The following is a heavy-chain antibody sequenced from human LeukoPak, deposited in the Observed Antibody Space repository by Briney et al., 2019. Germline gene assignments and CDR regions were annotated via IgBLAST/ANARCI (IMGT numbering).Heavy chain of an antibody. CDR1: GFTFSNYG. J-gene: IGHJ4*02. D-gene: IGHD2-2*01. CDR3: ARGSCGSASCYDY. Sequence: PGGSLRLSCAASGFTFSNYGMHWVRQAPGKGLEWVAVVWYDGNNKYYAESVRGRFTISRDNSKDTLFLQMNSLRVDDTALYYCARGSCGSASCYDYWGQGTPVTVSS. CDR2: VWYDGNNK. V-gene: IGHV3-33*01.